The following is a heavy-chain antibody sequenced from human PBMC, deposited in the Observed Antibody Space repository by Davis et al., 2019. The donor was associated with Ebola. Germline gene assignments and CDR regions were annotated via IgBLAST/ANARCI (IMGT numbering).Heavy chain of an antibody. CDR3: ARQVRDDILTALGY. Sequence: PGGSLRLSCAASGFTFSSYSMNWVRQAPGKGLEWVSSISSSGTIIYYADSVKGRCTISRDNAKNSLFLQMDSLRAEDTAIYYCARQVRDDILTALGYWGQGTLVTVSS. V-gene: IGHV3-48*04. CDR2: ISSSGTII. CDR1: GFTFSSYS. J-gene: IGHJ4*02. D-gene: IGHD3-9*01.